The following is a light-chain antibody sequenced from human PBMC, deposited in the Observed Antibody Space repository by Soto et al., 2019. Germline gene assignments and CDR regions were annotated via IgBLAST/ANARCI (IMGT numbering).Light chain of an antibody. CDR1: SSDVGAYDY. CDR2: DVT. CDR3: SSYTVSGTPLYV. J-gene: IGLJ1*01. V-gene: IGLV2-14*01. Sequence: QSALTQPASVSGSPGQSIAISCNGTSSDVGAYDYVSWYQQHPGKAPKLMIYDVTNRPSGVSDRFSGSKSGNTASLTISGLQAEDEADYYCSSYTVSGTPLYVLGTGSKVTVL.